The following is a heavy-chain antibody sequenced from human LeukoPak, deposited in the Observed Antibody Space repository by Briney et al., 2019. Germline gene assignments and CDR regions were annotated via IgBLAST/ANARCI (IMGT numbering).Heavy chain of an antibody. Sequence: GGTLRLSCAASGFTFSSYGMSWVRQAPGKGLEWVSAISGSGGSTYYADPVKGRFTISRDNSKNTLYLQMNSLRAEDTAVYYCAKDHEGASSSWYLAPQYFDYWGQGTLVTVSS. CDR2: ISGSGGST. D-gene: IGHD6-13*01. CDR1: GFTFSSYG. CDR3: AKDHEGASSSWYLAPQYFDY. V-gene: IGHV3-23*01. J-gene: IGHJ4*02.